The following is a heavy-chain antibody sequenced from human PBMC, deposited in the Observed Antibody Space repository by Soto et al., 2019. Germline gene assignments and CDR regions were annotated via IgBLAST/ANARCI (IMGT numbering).Heavy chain of an antibody. J-gene: IGHJ3*02. V-gene: IGHV4-4*07. CDR1: GGSISSYY. Sequence: SETLSLTCTVSGGSISSYYWSWIRQPAGKGLEWIGRIYTSGSTNYNPSLKSRVTMSVDTSKNQFSLKLSSVTAADTAVYYCARSKGSSDPNDAFDIWGQGTMVTVSS. CDR2: IYTSGST. CDR3: ARSKGSSDPNDAFDI. D-gene: IGHD6-6*01.